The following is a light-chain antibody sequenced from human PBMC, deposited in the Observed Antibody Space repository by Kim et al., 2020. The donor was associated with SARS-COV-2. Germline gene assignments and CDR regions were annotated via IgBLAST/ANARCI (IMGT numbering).Light chain of an antibody. Sequence: QPVLTQPTSASGTPGQRVTISCSVGSSNIGSNYVYWYQHLPGTAPKLLIYRNNQRPSGVPDRFSGSKSATSASLAISGLRSEDEADYYCAAWDDSLSGYVFGSGTKVTVL. CDR3: AAWDDSLSGYV. CDR2: RNN. CDR1: SSNIGSNY. V-gene: IGLV1-47*01. J-gene: IGLJ1*01.